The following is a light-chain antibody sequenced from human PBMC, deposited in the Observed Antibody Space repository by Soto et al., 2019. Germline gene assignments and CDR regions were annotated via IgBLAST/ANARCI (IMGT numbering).Light chain of an antibody. J-gene: IGLJ3*02. Sequence: QSALTQPASVSGSPGQSITIYCTGTSSDVGSYKFVSWYQQHPGKAPKLMIYEGSKRPSGVSNRFSGSKSGNTASLTISGLQAEDEADYYCCSYAGDSAWVFGGGTKVTVL. V-gene: IGLV2-23*01. CDR1: SSDVGSYKF. CDR2: EGS. CDR3: CSYAGDSAWV.